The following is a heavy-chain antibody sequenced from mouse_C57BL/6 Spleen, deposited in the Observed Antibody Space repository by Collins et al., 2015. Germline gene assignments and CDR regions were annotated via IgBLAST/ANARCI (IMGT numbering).Heavy chain of an antibody. CDR2: IDPANGNT. Sequence: EVQLQQSVAELVRPGASVKLSCTASGFNXKNTYMHWVKQRPEQGLEWIGRIDPANGNTKYAPKFQGKATITADTSSNTAYLQLSNLTSEDTAIYYCARCRDGHYAMDYWGQGTSVTVSS. V-gene: IGHV14-3*01. D-gene: IGHD2-3*01. CDR3: ARCRDGHYAMDY. CDR1: GFNXKNTY. J-gene: IGHJ4*01.